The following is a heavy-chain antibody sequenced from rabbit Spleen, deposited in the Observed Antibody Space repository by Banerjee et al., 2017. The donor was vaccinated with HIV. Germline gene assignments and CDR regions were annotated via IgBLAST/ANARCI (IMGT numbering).Heavy chain of an antibody. CDR1: GFSFISSYD. Sequence: QEQLVESGGGLVKPGASLTLTCTASGFSFISSYDMSWVRQAPGKGLEWIGFIYTGNGKNYYASWAKGRFTISKSSSTTVTLQLTSLTAADTATYFCARDDAGNTYAYFSLWGQGTLVTVS. J-gene: IGHJ4*01. CDR2: IYTGNGKN. V-gene: IGHV1S45*01. D-gene: IGHD8-1*01. CDR3: ARDDAGNTYAYFSL.